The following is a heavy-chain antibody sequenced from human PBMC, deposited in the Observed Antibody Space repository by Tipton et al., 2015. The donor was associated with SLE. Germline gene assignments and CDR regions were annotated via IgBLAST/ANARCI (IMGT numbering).Heavy chain of an antibody. J-gene: IGHJ6*02. CDR3: ARDPYDSSGFQNGMDV. CDR1: GYSFTSYW. D-gene: IGHD3-22*01. V-gene: IGHV5-10-1*01. Sequence: VQLVQSGAEVKKPGESLRISCKGSGYSFTSYWISWVRQMPGKGLEWMGRIDPSDSYTNYSPSFQGHVTISADKSISTAYLQWSSLKASDTAMYYCARDPYDSSGFQNGMDVWGQGTTVTVSS. CDR2: IDPSDSYT.